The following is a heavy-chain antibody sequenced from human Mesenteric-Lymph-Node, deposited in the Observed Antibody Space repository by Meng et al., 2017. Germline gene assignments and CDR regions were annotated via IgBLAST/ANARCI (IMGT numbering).Heavy chain of an antibody. D-gene: IGHD2-2*01. CDR1: GDSITNHNW. CDR3: ARGGGCSSSSCDLDY. Sequence: HVRLRESGPALVKPSETLSLTCAVSGDSITNHNWWAWVRQPPGRGLEWIGDIYHSGSTNYNPSLKSRVTISVDKSKNQFSLKLSSVTAADTAMYYCARGGGCSSSSCDLDYWGQGVLITVSS. V-gene: IGHV4-4*02. J-gene: IGHJ4*02. CDR2: IYHSGST.